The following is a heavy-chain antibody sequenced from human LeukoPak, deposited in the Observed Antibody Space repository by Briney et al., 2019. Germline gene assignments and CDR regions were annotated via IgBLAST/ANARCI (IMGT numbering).Heavy chain of an antibody. V-gene: IGHV3-64*01. CDR1: GLIFRNCA. Sequence: GGSLRLSCAASGLIFRNCAMHWVRQGPGKGLECISTISSDGGSTYYANSVKGRFTISRDNSKNTLYLQMGSLRAEDMAVYYCARGRQGAKTRYFDLWGRGTRVTVSS. CDR3: ARGRQGAKTRYFDL. J-gene: IGHJ2*01. D-gene: IGHD1-26*01. CDR2: ISSDGGST.